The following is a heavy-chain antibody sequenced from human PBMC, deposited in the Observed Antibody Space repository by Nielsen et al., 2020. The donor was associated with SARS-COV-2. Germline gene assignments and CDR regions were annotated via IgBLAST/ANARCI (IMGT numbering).Heavy chain of an antibody. D-gene: IGHD2-15*01. CDR1: RCTFSSYA. CDR2: IITIFGTA. V-gene: IGHV1-69*13. J-gene: IGHJ6*02. Sequence: SVKVSCKASRCTFSSYAISWVRQAPAQGLEWMGGIITIFGTANYAQKFQGRVTITADESTSTAYMELSSLRSEDTAVYYCARAGGYCSGGSCYGMDVWGQGTTVTVSS. CDR3: ARAGGYCSGGSCYGMDV.